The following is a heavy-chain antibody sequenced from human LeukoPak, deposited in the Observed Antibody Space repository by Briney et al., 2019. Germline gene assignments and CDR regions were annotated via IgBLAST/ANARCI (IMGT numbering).Heavy chain of an antibody. D-gene: IGHD3-10*01. CDR1: GFTFSSYS. V-gene: IGHV3-21*04. CDR2: ISSSSSYI. CDR3: AKAGTGSGSFDY. J-gene: IGHJ4*02. Sequence: GGSLRLSCAASGFTFSSYSMNWVRQAPGKGLEWVSSISSSSSYIYYADSVKGRFTISRDNAKNSLYLQMNSLRAEDTAVYYCAKAGTGSGSFDYWGQGTLVTVSS.